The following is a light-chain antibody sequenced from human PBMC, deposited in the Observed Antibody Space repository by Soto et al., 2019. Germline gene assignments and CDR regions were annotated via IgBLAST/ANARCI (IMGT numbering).Light chain of an antibody. Sequence: EIVLTQSPGTLSLSPGERATLSCRTSKSVSSSYLAWYQHKPGQAPRLIIYGASSRATGTPDRFSGSVSGTDFTLTISRLEPEEFAVYYCQQYGRSWWTFGQGTKVEIK. CDR1: KSVSSSY. J-gene: IGKJ1*01. CDR2: GAS. V-gene: IGKV3-20*01. CDR3: QQYGRSWWT.